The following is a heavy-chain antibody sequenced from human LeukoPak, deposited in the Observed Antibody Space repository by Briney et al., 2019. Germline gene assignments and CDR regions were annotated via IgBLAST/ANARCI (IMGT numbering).Heavy chain of an antibody. V-gene: IGHV1-18*01. J-gene: IGHJ6*02. Sequence: GVSVKVSCKASGYTFTSYGISWVRQAPGQGLEWMGWISAYNGNTYYAQRLQGRVTMTTDTSTSTAYMELRSLRSDDTAVHYCAREFTVTTGYGMDVWGQGTTVTVSS. CDR2: ISAYNGNT. D-gene: IGHD4-17*01. CDR3: AREFTVTTGYGMDV. CDR1: GYTFTSYG.